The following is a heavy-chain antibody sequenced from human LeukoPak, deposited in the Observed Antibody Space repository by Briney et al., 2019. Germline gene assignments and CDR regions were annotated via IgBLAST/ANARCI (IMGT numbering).Heavy chain of an antibody. CDR1: GFTFSSYG. CDR3: AKKRALGEVEYSSSYFDY. V-gene: IGHV3-30*18. D-gene: IGHD6-6*01. Sequence: GGSLRLSCAASGFTFSSYGMHWVRQAPGKGLEWVAVISYDGSNKYYADSVKGRFTISRDNSKNTLCLQMNSLRAEDTAVYYCAKKRALGEVEYSSSYFDYWGQGTLVTVSS. J-gene: IGHJ4*02. CDR2: ISYDGSNK.